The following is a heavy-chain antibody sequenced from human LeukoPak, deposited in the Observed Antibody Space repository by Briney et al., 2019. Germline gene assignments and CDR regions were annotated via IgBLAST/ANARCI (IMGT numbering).Heavy chain of an antibody. CDR2: ISGSGGST. V-gene: IGHV3-23*01. Sequence: GGSLRLSCAASGFTFSSYAMSWVRQAPGKGLEWASAISGSGGSTYYADSVKGRFTISRDNSKNTLYLQMNSLRAEDTAVYYCAKDWAGTGSEGFDPWGQGTLVTVSS. D-gene: IGHD6-19*01. CDR3: AKDWAGTGSEGFDP. CDR1: GFTFSSYA. J-gene: IGHJ5*02.